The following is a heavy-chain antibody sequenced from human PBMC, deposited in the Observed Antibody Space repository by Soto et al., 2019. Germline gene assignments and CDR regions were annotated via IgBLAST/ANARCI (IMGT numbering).Heavy chain of an antibody. CDR1: GIMSSGYG. J-gene: IGHJ4*02. Sequence: QEQVVQSGPAMKEPGSSVKVSCRASGIMSSGYGFSWVRQAPGQGLEWVGRINPTLDSTQYAQNLQGRVSITVDKSTDTAYWKGTSLRLGDTAIYFGATRRGARLDSWGRGTGVTVSS. D-gene: IGHD2-21*02. V-gene: IGHV1-69*09. CDR3: ATRRGARLDS. CDR2: INPTLDST.